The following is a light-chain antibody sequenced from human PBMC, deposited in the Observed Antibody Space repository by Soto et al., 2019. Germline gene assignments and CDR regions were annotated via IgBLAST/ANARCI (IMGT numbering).Light chain of an antibody. CDR1: QSISDT. CDR2: GAS. J-gene: IGKJ5*01. Sequence: IVMKQSLSTLSVSPRGRATLSCRASQSISDTLAWYQQKPGQAPRLLMYGASIRAPGIPDRFSGSGSGTDFTLTISRLEPEDFAVYYCQQYGSSRTFGQGTRLEIK. V-gene: IGKV3-20*01. CDR3: QQYGSSRT.